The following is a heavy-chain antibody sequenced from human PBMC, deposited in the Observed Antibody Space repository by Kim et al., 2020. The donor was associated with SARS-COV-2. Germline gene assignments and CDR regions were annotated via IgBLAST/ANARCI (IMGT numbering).Heavy chain of an antibody. V-gene: IGHV3-7*03. CDR2: IKMDGSEK. CDR3: VRGGGTFDY. CDR1: GFTFGNSW. J-gene: IGHJ4*02. D-gene: IGHD3-16*01. Sequence: GGSLRLSCAASGFTFGNSWLSWVRQAPGTGLEWVANIKMDGSEKYYVDSVKGRFTISRDNAKNSMYLPMNSLRAEDTAVYYCVRGGGTFDYWGQGTLVTVSS.